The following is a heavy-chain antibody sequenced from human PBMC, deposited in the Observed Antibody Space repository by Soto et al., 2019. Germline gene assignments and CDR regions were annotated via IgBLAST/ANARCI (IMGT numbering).Heavy chain of an antibody. D-gene: IGHD3-22*01. J-gene: IGHJ1*01. Sequence: GGSLRLSCAASGFTFSNYGMGWVRQAPGKGLKWVSSIRSSGGSTYYADSVKGRFTISRDNSKNTLYLQMNSLRAEDTAVYYCARDRVESGYPEYFQHWGQGTLVTVSS. CDR1: GFTFSNYG. CDR3: ARDRVESGYPEYFQH. V-gene: IGHV3-23*01. CDR2: IRSSGGST.